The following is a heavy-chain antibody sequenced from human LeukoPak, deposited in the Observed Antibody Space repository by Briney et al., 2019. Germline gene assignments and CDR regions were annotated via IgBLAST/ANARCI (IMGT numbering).Heavy chain of an antibody. V-gene: IGHV1-18*01. Sequence: GASVKVSCKASGYTFTSYGISWVRQAPGQGLEWMVWISAYNGNTNYAQKLQGRVTMTTDTSTSTAYMELRSLRSDGTAVYYCARDSTEAAAGPNWFDPWGQGTLVTVSS. CDR1: GYTFTSYG. D-gene: IGHD6-13*01. J-gene: IGHJ5*02. CDR2: ISAYNGNT. CDR3: ARDSTEAAAGPNWFDP.